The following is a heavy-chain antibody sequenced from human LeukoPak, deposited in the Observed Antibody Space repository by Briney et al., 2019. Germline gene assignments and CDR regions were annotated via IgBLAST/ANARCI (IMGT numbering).Heavy chain of an antibody. CDR1: GFTFSSYW. Sequence: GGSLRLSCAASGFTFSSYWMHWVRQAPGKGLVWVSRINSDGSSTSYADSVKGRFTISRDNAKNTLYLQMNSLRAEDTAVYYCARGADYYDSSGYYYDAFDIWGQGTVVTVSS. CDR3: ARGADYYDSSGYYYDAFDI. CDR2: INSDGSST. V-gene: IGHV3-74*01. D-gene: IGHD3-22*01. J-gene: IGHJ3*02.